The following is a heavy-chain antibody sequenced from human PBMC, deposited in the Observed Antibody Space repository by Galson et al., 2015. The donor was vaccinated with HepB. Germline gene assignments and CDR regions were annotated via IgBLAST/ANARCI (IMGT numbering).Heavy chain of an antibody. V-gene: IGHV1-69*04. CDR3: ARDRQFRGEIQYQLLYFGTINYYYGMDV. CDR1: GGTFSSYA. CDR2: IIPILGIA. Sequence: SVKVSCKASGGTFSSYAISWVRQAPGQGLGWMGRIIPILGIANYAQKFQGRVTITADKSTSTAYKELSSLRSEDTAVYYCARDRQFRGEIQYQLLYFGTINYYYGMDVWGQGTTVTVSS. D-gene: IGHD2-2*02. J-gene: IGHJ6*02.